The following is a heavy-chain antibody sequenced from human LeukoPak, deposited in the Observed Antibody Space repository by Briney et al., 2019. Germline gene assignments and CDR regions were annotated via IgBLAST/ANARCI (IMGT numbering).Heavy chain of an antibody. D-gene: IGHD6-19*01. J-gene: IGHJ2*01. V-gene: IGHV3-48*04. Sequence: GGSLRLSCAASGFTFSSYAMSWVRQAPGKGLEWVSYISSSGGTIYYADSVKGRFTISRDNAKNSLYLQMSSLRAEDTAVYYCARDLSVAGRGYFDLWGRGTLVTVSS. CDR2: ISSSGGTI. CDR3: ARDLSVAGRGYFDL. CDR1: GFTFSSYA.